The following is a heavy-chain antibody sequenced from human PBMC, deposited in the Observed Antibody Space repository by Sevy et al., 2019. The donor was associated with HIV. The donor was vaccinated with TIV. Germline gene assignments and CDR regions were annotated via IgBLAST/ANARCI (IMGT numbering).Heavy chain of an antibody. CDR3: ARDLDGGNWGHAFDI. V-gene: IGHV3-48*02. Sequence: GGSLRLSCAASGFTFSSYSMNWVRQAPGKELEWVSYISSSSSTIYYADSVKGRFTISRDNAKNSLYLQMNSLRDEDTAVYYCARDLDGGNWGHAFDIWGQGTMVTVSS. CDR2: ISSSSSTI. J-gene: IGHJ3*02. D-gene: IGHD7-27*01. CDR1: GFTFSSYS.